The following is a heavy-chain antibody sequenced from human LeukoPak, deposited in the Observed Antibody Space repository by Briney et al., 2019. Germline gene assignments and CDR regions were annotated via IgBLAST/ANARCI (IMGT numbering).Heavy chain of an antibody. CDR3: ARVGIVVVPAAIGALDY. Sequence: ASVKVSCKASGYTFTGYYIHWVRQAPGQGPEWVGWINPNSGGTNYAQKFQGRVTMTRDTSISTAYMELSRLRSDDTAVYYCARVGIVVVPAAIGALDYWGQGTLVTVSS. V-gene: IGHV1-2*02. CDR2: INPNSGGT. J-gene: IGHJ4*02. CDR1: GYTFTGYY. D-gene: IGHD2-2*02.